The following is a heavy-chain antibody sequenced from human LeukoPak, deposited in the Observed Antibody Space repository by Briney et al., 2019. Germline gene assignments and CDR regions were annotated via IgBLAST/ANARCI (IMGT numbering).Heavy chain of an antibody. V-gene: IGHV3-48*04. D-gene: IGHD3-10*01. CDR3: ARERSYYGSGTDNDY. J-gene: IGHJ4*02. Sequence: PGGSLRLSRAASGFTFRGYSMNWVRQAPGKGLEWVSYISSSSSTIYYADSVKGRFTISRDNAKNSLFLQVNSLRAEDTAVYYCARERSYYGSGTDNDYWGQGTLVTVSS. CDR1: GFTFRGYS. CDR2: ISSSSSTI.